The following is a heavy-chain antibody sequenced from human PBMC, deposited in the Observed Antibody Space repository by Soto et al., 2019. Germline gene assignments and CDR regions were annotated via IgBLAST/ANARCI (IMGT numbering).Heavy chain of an antibody. D-gene: IGHD6-19*01. CDR1: GFTFSSYA. Sequence: GGSLRLSCSASGFTFSSYAMHWVRQAPGKGLEYVSAISSNGGSTYYADSVKGRFTISRDNSKNTLYLQMSSLRAEDTAVYYCVKDEVEWLGRRWFDPWGQGTLVTVFS. CDR2: ISSNGGST. V-gene: IGHV3-64D*06. CDR3: VKDEVEWLGRRWFDP. J-gene: IGHJ5*02.